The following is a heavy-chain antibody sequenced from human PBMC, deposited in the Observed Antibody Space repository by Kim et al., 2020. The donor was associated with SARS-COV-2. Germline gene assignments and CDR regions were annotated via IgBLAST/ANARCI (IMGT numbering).Heavy chain of an antibody. D-gene: IGHD5-18*01. V-gene: IGHV1-69*13. CDR3: ARDPERGYSYGYLTAPAFFDY. CDR2: IIPIFGTA. J-gene: IGHJ4*02. Sequence: SVKVSCKASGGTFSSYAISWVRQAPGQRLEWMGGIIPIFGTANYAQKFQGRVTITADESTSTAYMELSSLRSEDTAVYYCARDPERGYSYGYLTAPAFFDYWGQGTLVTVSS. CDR1: GGTFSSYA.